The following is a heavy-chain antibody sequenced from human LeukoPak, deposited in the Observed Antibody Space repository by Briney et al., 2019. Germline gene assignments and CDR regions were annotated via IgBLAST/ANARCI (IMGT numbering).Heavy chain of an antibody. V-gene: IGHV3-30*03. CDR2: ISYDGSNK. Sequence: GGSLRLSCAASGFTFSSYGMHWVRQAPGKGLEWVAVISYDGSNKYYADSVKGRFTISRDNSKNTLYLQMDSLRAEDTAVYYCARENPWFGETDWFDPWGQGTLVTVSS. CDR3: ARENPWFGETDWFDP. J-gene: IGHJ5*02. D-gene: IGHD3-10*01. CDR1: GFTFSSYG.